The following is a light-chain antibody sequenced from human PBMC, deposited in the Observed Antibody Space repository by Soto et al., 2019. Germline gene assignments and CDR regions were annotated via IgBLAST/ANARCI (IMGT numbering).Light chain of an antibody. CDR3: SSYAASNNFYFV. CDR2: DVT. CDR1: SSDVGGYNY. V-gene: IGLV2-8*01. J-gene: IGLJ3*02. Sequence: QSALTQPPSASGSPGQSVTISCTGTSSDVGGYNYVSWYQQYPGRAPKLMIYDVTKRPSGVPDRFSGSNSGNTASLTVSGLQAEDEADYYCSSYAASNNFYFVFGGGTKLTVL.